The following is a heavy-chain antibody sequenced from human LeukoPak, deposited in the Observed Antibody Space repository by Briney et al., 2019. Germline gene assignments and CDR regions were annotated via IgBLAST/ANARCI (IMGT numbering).Heavy chain of an antibody. Sequence: SETLSLTCTVSGGSISSYYWSWIRQPAGKGLEWIGRIYTSGTTHYNPSLKSRVTMSVDTSKNQFSLKLSSVTAADTAVYYCARLSTVTTSFDYWGRGTLVTVSS. CDR3: ARLSTVTTSFDY. CDR1: GGSISSYY. D-gene: IGHD4-17*01. J-gene: IGHJ4*02. CDR2: IYTSGTT. V-gene: IGHV4-4*07.